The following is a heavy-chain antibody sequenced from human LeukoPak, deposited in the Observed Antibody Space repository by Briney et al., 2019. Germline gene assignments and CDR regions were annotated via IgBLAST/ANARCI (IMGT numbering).Heavy chain of an antibody. V-gene: IGHV4-4*08. CDR1: GGSISSYY. CDR2: IYTSGST. D-gene: IGHD3-10*01. CDR3: ARGYYGQTYYYYMDV. J-gene: IGHJ6*03. Sequence: KPSETLSLTCTVSGGSISSYYWSWIRQPPGKGLEWIGHIYTSGSTNYNPSLKSRVTISVDTSKNQFSLKLSSVTAADTAVYYCARGYYGQTYYYYMDVWGKGTTVTISS.